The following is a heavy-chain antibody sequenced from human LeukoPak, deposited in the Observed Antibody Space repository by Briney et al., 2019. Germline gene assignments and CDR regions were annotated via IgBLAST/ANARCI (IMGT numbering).Heavy chain of an antibody. V-gene: IGHV4-59*12. Sequence: PSETLSLTCTVSGGSISSYYWSWIRQPPGKGLEWIGYIYYSGSTNYNPSLKSRVTISVDTSKNQFSLKLSSVTAADTAVYYCARGRKLLWFGEPLASYYYYYMDVWGKGTTVTVSS. D-gene: IGHD3-10*01. CDR3: ARGRKLLWFGEPLASYYYYYMDV. CDR1: GGSISSYY. J-gene: IGHJ6*03. CDR2: IYYSGST.